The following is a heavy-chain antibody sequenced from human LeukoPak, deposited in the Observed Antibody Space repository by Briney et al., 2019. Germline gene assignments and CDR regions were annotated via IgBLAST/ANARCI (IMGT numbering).Heavy chain of an antibody. CDR2: ISWNSGSI. CDR1: GFTFDDYA. Sequence: GGSLRLSCAAPGFTFDDYAMHWVRQAPGKGLEWVSGISWNSGSIGYADSVKGRFTISRDNAKNSLYLQMNSLRAEDTALYYCAKDIRRYSGSYFDYWGQGTLVTVSS. J-gene: IGHJ4*02. V-gene: IGHV3-9*01. CDR3: AKDIRRYSGSYFDY. D-gene: IGHD1-26*01.